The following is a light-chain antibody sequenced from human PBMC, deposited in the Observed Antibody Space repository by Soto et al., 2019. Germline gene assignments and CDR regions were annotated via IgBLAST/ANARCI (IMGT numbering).Light chain of an antibody. V-gene: IGKV1-27*01. J-gene: IGKJ4*01. Sequence: DVQLTQSPSSLSAFVGDRVTITCRASQGIAPYLAWFQQKPGKVPKLLLYATSTLQSGVPSRFSGSGSGTDFTLTINSLQPEDVGTYYGQKYNSAPLTFGGGTKVEIK. CDR2: ATS. CDR3: QKYNSAPLT. CDR1: QGIAPY.